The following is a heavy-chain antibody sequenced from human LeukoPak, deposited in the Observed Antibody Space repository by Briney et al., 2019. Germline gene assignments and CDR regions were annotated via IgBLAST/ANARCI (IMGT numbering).Heavy chain of an antibody. V-gene: IGHV3-15*01. CDR2: IKSKTDGGTT. CDR1: GFTFSNAW. CDR3: TTPYCTNGVCYTHAFDI. D-gene: IGHD2-8*01. J-gene: IGHJ3*02. Sequence: SGGSLRLSCAASGFTFSNAWMSWVRQAPGKGLEWVGRIKSKTDGGTTDYAAPVKGRFTISRDDSKNTLYLQMNSLKTEDTAVYYCTTPYCTNGVCYTHAFDIWGQGTMVTVSS.